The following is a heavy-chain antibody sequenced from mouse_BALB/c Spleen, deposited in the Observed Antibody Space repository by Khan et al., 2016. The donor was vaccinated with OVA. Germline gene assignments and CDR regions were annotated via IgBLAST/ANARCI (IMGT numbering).Heavy chain of an antibody. J-gene: IGHJ3*01. CDR3: ARGGYGGFAY. V-gene: IGHV1-9*01. D-gene: IGHD2-2*01. CDR2: IFPGSLST. CDR1: GYTFSSYW. Sequence: QVQLQQSGGDLMKPGASVKISCKATGYTFSSYWIEWIKQRPGHGLEWIGQIFPGSLSTFYSETFKGKATFTADTSSNTAYMQLSSLTSEDSAVYYCARGGYGGFAYWGQGTLVTVSA.